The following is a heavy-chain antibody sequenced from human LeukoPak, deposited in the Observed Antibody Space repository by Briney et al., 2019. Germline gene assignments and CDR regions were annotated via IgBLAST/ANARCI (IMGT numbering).Heavy chain of an antibody. CDR1: RFTFSNYW. Sequence: GGSLRLSCAASRFTFSNYWMNWVRQAPGKGLEWVANIKEDGSEKYYVDSVRGRFTISRDNAKNSLYLQMNSLRAEDTALYYCASHRVGIWNWGQGTQVTVSS. CDR3: ASHRVGIWN. J-gene: IGHJ4*02. CDR2: IKEDGSEK. V-gene: IGHV3-7*01. D-gene: IGHD6-13*01.